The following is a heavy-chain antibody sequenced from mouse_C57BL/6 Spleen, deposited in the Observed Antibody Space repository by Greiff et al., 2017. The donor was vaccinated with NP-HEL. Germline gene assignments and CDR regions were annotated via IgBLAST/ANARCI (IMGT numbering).Heavy chain of an antibody. V-gene: IGHV1-81*01. CDR3: ARSGYSNYDDFDY. CDR2: IYPRSGNT. Sequence: VQLQQSGAELARPGASVKLSCKASGYTFTSYGISWVKQRTGQGLEWIGEIYPRSGNTYYNEKFKGKATLTADKSSSTAYMELSSLTSEDSAVYFCARSGYSNYDDFDYWGQGTTLTVSS. CDR1: GYTFTSYG. D-gene: IGHD2-5*01. J-gene: IGHJ2*01.